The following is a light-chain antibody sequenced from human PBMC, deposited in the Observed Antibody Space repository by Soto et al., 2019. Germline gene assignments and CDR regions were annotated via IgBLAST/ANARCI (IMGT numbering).Light chain of an antibody. J-gene: IGKJ1*01. Sequence: IVLTQSPATLSVSPGEVTTISCRASQNVNSNLVWYQQKPGQAPRLLIYDASTRATAIPARVSGSGSGSDFTLTISSPQSEDFAVYYCQQHNNWPRTFGQGTKVATK. CDR2: DAS. CDR3: QQHNNWPRT. CDR1: QNVNSN. V-gene: IGKV3-15*01.